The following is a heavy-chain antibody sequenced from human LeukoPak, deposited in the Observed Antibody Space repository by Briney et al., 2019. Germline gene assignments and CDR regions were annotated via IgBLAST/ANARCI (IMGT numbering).Heavy chain of an antibody. CDR2: ISYDGSNK. D-gene: IGHD3-22*01. J-gene: IGHJ4*02. Sequence: PGRSLRLSCAASGFTFSSYAMHWVRQAPGKGLEWVAVISYDGSNKYYADSVKGRFTISRDNSKNTLYLQMNSLRAEDTAVYYCARETFKYYYDSSGYPDYWGQGTLVTVSS. CDR1: GFTFSSYA. CDR3: ARETFKYYYDSSGYPDY. V-gene: IGHV3-30-3*01.